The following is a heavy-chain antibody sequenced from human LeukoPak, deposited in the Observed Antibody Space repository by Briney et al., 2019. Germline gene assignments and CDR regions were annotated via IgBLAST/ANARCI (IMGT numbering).Heavy chain of an antibody. V-gene: IGHV4-39*07. CDR1: GGSVSNSNYY. J-gene: IGHJ3*02. CDR2: IYYSGIT. Sequence: SETLSLTCTVSGGSVSNSNYYWGWIRQPPGRGQEWIGSIYYSGITYYNPSLKSRVTMSVDTSKKQFSLKMSSVTAADTAVYYCARETFDVAPGAFDIWGQGTMVTVSS. D-gene: IGHD3-9*01. CDR3: ARETFDVAPGAFDI.